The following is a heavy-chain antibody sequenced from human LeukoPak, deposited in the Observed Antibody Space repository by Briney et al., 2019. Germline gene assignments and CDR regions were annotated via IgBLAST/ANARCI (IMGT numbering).Heavy chain of an antibody. CDR2: MNPNSGNT. CDR3: ARDSGDYPYYYYYMDV. J-gene: IGHJ6*03. V-gene: IGHV1-8*01. D-gene: IGHD4-17*01. Sequence: ASVKVSCKASGYTFTSYDINWVRQATGQGLEWMGWMNPNSGNTGYAQKFQGRVTMTRNTSISTAYMELSRLRSDDTAVYYCARDSGDYPYYYYYMDVWGKGTTVTVSS. CDR1: GYTFTSYD.